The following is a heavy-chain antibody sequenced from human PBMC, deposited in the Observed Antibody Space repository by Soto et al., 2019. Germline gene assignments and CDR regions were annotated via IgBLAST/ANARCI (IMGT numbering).Heavy chain of an antibody. CDR3: ARHHGPTTSENWFDP. J-gene: IGHJ5*02. Sequence: QVHLVQSGVEVKTPGASVKVSCQASGYTFFTYVISWVRQAPGQGLEWMGWISTYSGDTKYAQKFQGRVAMTTDTATTTAYVELRSLRSDDNAVYYCARHHGPTTSENWFDPWGQGTLVTVSS. CDR1: GYTFFTYV. CDR2: ISTYSGDT. V-gene: IGHV1-18*01. D-gene: IGHD5-12*01.